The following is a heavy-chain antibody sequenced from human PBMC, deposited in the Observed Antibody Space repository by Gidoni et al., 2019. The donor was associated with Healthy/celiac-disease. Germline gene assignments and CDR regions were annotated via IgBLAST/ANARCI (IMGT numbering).Heavy chain of an antibody. Sequence: EVQRVESGGGLIQPGGSLRLSCAASGFTVSSNYMSWVRQAPGKGLEWGSVIYSGGSTYYADSVKGRFTISRDNSKNTLYLQMNSLRAEDPAVYYCARRGCSGVSCYEGWGYWGQGTLVTVSS. V-gene: IGHV3-53*01. CDR3: ARRGCSGVSCYEGWGY. J-gene: IGHJ4*02. D-gene: IGHD2-15*01. CDR1: GFTVSSNY. CDR2: IYSGGST.